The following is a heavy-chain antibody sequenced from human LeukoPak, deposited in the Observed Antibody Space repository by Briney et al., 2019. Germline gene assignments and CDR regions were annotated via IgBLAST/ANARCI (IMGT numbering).Heavy chain of an antibody. CDR3: ARDKTTGFKNDFDS. CDR1: GFTFSDYS. CDR2: IGGRGSTV. V-gene: IGHV3-48*04. J-gene: IGHJ4*02. D-gene: IGHD5-24*01. Sequence: GGSLRLSCAASGFTFSDYSMNWVRQAPGKGLEWLSFIGGRGSTVYYADSVKGRFTISRDNAKRSPYLQMNSLRVEDTALYYCARDKTTGFKNDFDSWGQGTLVTVSP.